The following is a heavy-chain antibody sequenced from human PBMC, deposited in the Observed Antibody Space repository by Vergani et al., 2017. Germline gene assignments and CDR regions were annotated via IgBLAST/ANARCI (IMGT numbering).Heavy chain of an antibody. V-gene: IGHV3-21*02. CDR2: ISRGGGDI. CDR3: TTACGLYCLHGEYFQY. CDR1: GFTFDTYS. Sequence: EVQLLESGGGLVQPGGSRRLSCAGAGFTFDTYSMAYVRQAPGKGLEWVATISRGGGDIFYADSVKGRFTISRDNTKNTLFLQMNSLKDDDTAVYYCTTACGLYCLHGEYFQYWVGGTLASVS. J-gene: IGHJ1*01. D-gene: IGHD2-21*01.